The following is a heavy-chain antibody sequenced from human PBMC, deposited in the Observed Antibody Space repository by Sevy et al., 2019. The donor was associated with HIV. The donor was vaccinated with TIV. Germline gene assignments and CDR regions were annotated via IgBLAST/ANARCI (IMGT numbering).Heavy chain of an antibody. Sequence: GGSLRLSCAASGFTFSSYPMHWVRQAPGKGLEWVSFISFDGTDKYYADSGKGRFTITRDNSKNTLFLQMNSLRAKDTAFYYCVRETTMLPRGAFDFWGQGTMVTVSS. D-gene: IGHD3-10*01. CDR2: ISFDGTDK. CDR3: VRETTMLPRGAFDF. J-gene: IGHJ3*01. CDR1: GFTFSSYP. V-gene: IGHV3-30-3*01.